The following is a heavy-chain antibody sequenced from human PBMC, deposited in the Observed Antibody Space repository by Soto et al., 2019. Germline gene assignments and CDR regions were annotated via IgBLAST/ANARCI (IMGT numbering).Heavy chain of an antibody. V-gene: IGHV3-15*07. D-gene: IGHD3-3*01. Sequence: GGSLRLSCAASGFTFSNAWMNWVRQAPGKGLEWVGRIKSKTDGGTTDYAAPVKGRFTISREDSKNTLYLQMNSLKTDDTAVYYCTTPLNDYDFFRFDYWGQGTLVTVSS. CDR1: GFTFSNAW. CDR2: IKSKTDGGTT. J-gene: IGHJ4*02. CDR3: TTPLNDYDFFRFDY.